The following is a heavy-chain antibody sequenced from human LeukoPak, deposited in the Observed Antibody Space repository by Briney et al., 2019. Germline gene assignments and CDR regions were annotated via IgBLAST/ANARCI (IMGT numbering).Heavy chain of an antibody. CDR2: IYYSGST. CDR1: GGSISSYY. Sequence: SETLSLTCTVSGGSISSYYWSWIRQPPGKGLEWIGYIYYSGSTNYNPSLKSRFTISVDTSKNQFSLKLSSVTAADTAVYYCARVTDYYDSSGYYSLGAFDIWGQGTMVTVSS. V-gene: IGHV4-59*01. D-gene: IGHD3-22*01. J-gene: IGHJ3*02. CDR3: ARVTDYYDSSGYYSLGAFDI.